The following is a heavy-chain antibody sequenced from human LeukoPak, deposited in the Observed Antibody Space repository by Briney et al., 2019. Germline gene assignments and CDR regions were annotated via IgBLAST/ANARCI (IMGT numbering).Heavy chain of an antibody. V-gene: IGHV3-49*04. D-gene: IGHD2-15*01. Sequence: PGGSLRLSCTASGFTFGDYAMSWVRQAPGKGLEWVGFIRSKAYGGTTEYAASVKGRFTISRDDSKSIAYLQMNSLKTEDTAVYYCTRDLVVAATFYYSYYMDVWGKGTTVTISS. CDR2: IRSKAYGGTT. J-gene: IGHJ6*03. CDR3: TRDLVVAATFYYSYYMDV. CDR1: GFTFGDYA.